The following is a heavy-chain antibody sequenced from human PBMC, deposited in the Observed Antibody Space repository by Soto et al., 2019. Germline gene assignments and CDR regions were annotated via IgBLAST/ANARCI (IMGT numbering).Heavy chain of an antibody. CDR3: ARRGSGSYRGRYYSYYYGMDV. V-gene: IGHV4-59*08. Sequence: QVQLQESGPGLVKPSETLSLTCTVSGGSISSYYWSWIRQPPGKGLEWIGYIYYSGSTNYNPSLRXXATIPVDTSKXXFXLXXSSVTAADPAVYYCARRGSGSYRGRYYSYYYGMDVWGQGTTVTVSS. CDR2: IYYSGST. J-gene: IGHJ6*02. D-gene: IGHD3-10*01. CDR1: GGSISSYY.